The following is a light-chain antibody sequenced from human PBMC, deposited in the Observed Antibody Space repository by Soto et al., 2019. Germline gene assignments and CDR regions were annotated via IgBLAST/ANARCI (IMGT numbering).Light chain of an antibody. CDR3: QQRYTTPLT. CDR2: AAS. CDR1: QSISSY. Sequence: DIQMTQSPSSLSASVGDRVTITCRASQSISSYLNWYQQKPGKAPNLLIYAASTLQSGVPSRFSGSGSGTDFTLTILSLQPEDFATYYCQQRYTTPLTFGGGTKVEIK. V-gene: IGKV1-39*01. J-gene: IGKJ4*01.